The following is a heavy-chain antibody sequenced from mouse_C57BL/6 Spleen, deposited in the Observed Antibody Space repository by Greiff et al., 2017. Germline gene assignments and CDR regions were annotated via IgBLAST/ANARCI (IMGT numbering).Heavy chain of an antibody. CDR2: ISNGGGST. V-gene: IGHV5-12*01. CDR3: ARTITTVVATRAMDD. J-gene: IGHJ4*01. D-gene: IGHD1-1*01. Sequence: VESGGGLVQPGGSLKLSCAASGFTFSDYYMYWVRQTPEKRLEWVAYISNGGGSTYYPDTVKGRFTISRDNAKNTLYLQMSRLKSEDTAMYYCARTITTVVATRAMDDWGQGTSVTVSS. CDR1: GFTFSDYY.